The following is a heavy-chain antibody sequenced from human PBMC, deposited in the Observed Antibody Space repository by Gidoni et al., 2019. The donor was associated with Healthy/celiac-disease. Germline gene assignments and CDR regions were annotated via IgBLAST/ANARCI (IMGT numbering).Heavy chain of an antibody. J-gene: IGHJ3*02. V-gene: IGHV3-23*01. Sequence: EVQLLESGGGLVQHGGSLRLSCEASGFTFGSYAMSWVRKAPGKGLGWVSAISGIVCSTYYSDSVKCRFTISRDNSKNTLYLQMNSLRAEDTAVYYCAKDGGYCSGGSCIDAFDIWGQGTMVTVSS. D-gene: IGHD2-15*01. CDR1: GFTFGSYA. CDR3: AKDGGYCSGGSCIDAFDI. CDR2: ISGIVCST.